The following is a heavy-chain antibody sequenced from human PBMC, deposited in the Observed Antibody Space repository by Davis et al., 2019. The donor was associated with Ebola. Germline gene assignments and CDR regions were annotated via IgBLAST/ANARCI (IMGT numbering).Heavy chain of an antibody. CDR2: IYYSGST. Sequence: SETLSLTCTVSGGSVSSGGFYWNWIRQPPGKGLEWIGYIYYSGSTDYSPSLRGRATISVDTSKNQFSLKLSSVTAADTAVYYCARDRVYGVVVLEYYYGMDVWGKGTTVTVSS. V-gene: IGHV4-61*08. CDR3: ARDRVYGVVVLEYYYGMDV. CDR1: GGSVSSGGFY. J-gene: IGHJ6*04. D-gene: IGHD2-2*01.